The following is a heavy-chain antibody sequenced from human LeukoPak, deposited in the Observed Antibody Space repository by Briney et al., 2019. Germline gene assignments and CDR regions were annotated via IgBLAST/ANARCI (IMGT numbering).Heavy chain of an antibody. D-gene: IGHD2-21*02. CDR2: INPNSGGT. Sequence: ASVKVSCKASGYAFTDYYLHWVRQAPGQGLEWMGWINPNSGGTNYAQKFQGRVTMTSDTSISTAYMELSRLKSDDTAVYYCARGGGDDSAAPFDFWGQGTLVTVSS. CDR1: GYAFTDYY. J-gene: IGHJ4*02. CDR3: ARGGGDDSAAPFDF. V-gene: IGHV1-2*02.